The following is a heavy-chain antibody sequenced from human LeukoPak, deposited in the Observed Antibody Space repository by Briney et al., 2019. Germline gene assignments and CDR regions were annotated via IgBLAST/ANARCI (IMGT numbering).Heavy chain of an antibody. D-gene: IGHD2-2*01. V-gene: IGHV3-48*01. CDR3: ARGAGKWVPAATDY. CDR2: ISSSSSTI. CDR1: GFTFSSYS. J-gene: IGHJ4*02. Sequence: GGSLRLSCAASGFTFSSYSMNWVRRAPGKGLEWVSYISSSSSTIYYADSVKGRFTISRDNAKNSLYLQMNSLRAEDTAVYYCARGAGKWVPAATDYWGQGTLVTISS.